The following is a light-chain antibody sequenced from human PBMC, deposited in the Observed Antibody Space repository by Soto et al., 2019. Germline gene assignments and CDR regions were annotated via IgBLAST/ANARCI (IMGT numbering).Light chain of an antibody. V-gene: IGKV1-5*03. J-gene: IGKJ1*01. CDR2: KAS. CDR3: QHYKSYSEA. CDR1: QTISSW. Sequence: DIQMTQSPSTLSGSVGDRVTITCRASQTISSWLAWYQQKPGQAPKLLIYKASTLKSGGPSRFSGSGSGTEFTLTISSLQPDDFATYYCQHYKSYSEAFGQGTKVEL.